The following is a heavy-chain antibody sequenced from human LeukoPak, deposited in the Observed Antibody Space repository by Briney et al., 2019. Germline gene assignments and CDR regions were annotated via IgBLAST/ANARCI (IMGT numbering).Heavy chain of an antibody. V-gene: IGHV3-74*03. CDR1: GFTFSYNW. CDR3: LGYYSGSPN. CDR2: ISSDGRTT. J-gene: IGHJ4*02. D-gene: IGHD3-10*01. Sequence: GGSLRLSCAASGFTFSYNWMHWVRQAPGKGLVWVSRISSDGRTTPYADSVKGRFTISRDSAKNTLFLQMNDLRAEDTAVYYCLGYYSGSPNWGQGTLVTVSS.